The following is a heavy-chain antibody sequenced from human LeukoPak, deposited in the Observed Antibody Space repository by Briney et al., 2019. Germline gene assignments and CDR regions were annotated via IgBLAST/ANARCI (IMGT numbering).Heavy chain of an antibody. D-gene: IGHD1-14*01. V-gene: IGHV1-3*01. Sequence: ASVKVSCKASGYTFTSYTMHWVRQAPGQRLEWMGWINAGHGNTKYSQNFQARVTITRDTSASTAYMELRSLRSEDTAVYYCAKGAGFAEPLPDYWGQGTPVTVSS. CDR3: AKGAGFAEPLPDY. J-gene: IGHJ4*02. CDR2: INAGHGNT. CDR1: GYTFTSYT.